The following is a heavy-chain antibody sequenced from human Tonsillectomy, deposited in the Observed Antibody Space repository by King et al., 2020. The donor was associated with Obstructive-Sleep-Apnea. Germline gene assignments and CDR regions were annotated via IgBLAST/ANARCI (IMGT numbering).Heavy chain of an antibody. CDR1: GFTFDDYA. CDR2: ISWNSGSI. CDR3: AKGGYSSRWN. J-gene: IGHJ4*02. V-gene: IGHV3-9*01. Sequence: VQLVESGGGLVQPGRSLRLSCAASGFTFDDYAKHWVRQAPGKGLEWVSCISWNSGSIGYADSVKGRFTISRDNAKNSLHLQMNSLRVEDTALYYCAKGGYSSRWNWGQGTLVTVSS. D-gene: IGHD6-13*01.